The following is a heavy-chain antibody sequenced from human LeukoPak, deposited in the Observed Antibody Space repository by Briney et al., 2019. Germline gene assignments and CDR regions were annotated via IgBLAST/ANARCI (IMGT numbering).Heavy chain of an antibody. Sequence: SETLSLTCTVSGGSISSYYWSWIRQPPGKGLEWIGYIYYSGSTNYNPSLKSLVTISVDTSKNQFSLKLSSVTAADTAVYYCAREDWDSLVFDLWGRGTLVTVSS. V-gene: IGHV4-59*01. D-gene: IGHD1-7*01. CDR1: GGSISSYY. CDR3: AREDWDSLVFDL. CDR2: IYYSGST. J-gene: IGHJ2*01.